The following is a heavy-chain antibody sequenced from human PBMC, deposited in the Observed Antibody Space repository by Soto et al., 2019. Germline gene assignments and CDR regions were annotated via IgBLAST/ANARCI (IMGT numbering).Heavy chain of an antibody. V-gene: IGHV4-34*01. D-gene: IGHD3-9*01. CDR2: INHSGST. J-gene: IGHJ4*02. CDR1: GGSFSGYY. Sequence: QVQLQQWGAGLLKPSETLSLTCAVYGGSFSGYYWSWIRQPPGKGLEWIGEINHSGSTNYNPSLKSRVTISVDTSKNQFSLKLSSVTAADTAVYYCARGDILTGYPYYFDYWGQGTLVTVSS. CDR3: ARGDILTGYPYYFDY.